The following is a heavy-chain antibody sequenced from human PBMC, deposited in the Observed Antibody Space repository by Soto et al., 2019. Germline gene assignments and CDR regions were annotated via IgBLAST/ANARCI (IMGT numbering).Heavy chain of an antibody. V-gene: IGHV1-69*13. CDR3: ARGGCSSTSCYGTGAYYYYYYGMDV. Sequence: SVKVSCKVSGGTFSSYAISWVRQAPGKGLEWMGGIIPICGTANYAQKFQGRVTITADESTSTAYMELSSLRSEDTAVYYCARGGCSSTSCYGTGAYYYYYYGMDVWGQGTTVTVSS. J-gene: IGHJ6*02. D-gene: IGHD2-2*01. CDR2: IIPICGTA. CDR1: GGTFSSYA.